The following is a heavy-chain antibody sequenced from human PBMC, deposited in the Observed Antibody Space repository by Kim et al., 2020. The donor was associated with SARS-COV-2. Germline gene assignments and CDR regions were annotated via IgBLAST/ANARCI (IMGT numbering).Heavy chain of an antibody. CDR3: AKGGTGVHRGLLGY. J-gene: IGHJ4*02. D-gene: IGHD2-8*01. Sequence: ADSVKGRFIISRDNAKNSLYLQMNSLRAEDTALYYCAKGGTGVHRGLLGYWGQGTLVTVSS. V-gene: IGHV3-9*01.